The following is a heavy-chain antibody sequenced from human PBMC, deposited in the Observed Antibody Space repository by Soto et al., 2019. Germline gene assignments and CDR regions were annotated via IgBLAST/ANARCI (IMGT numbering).Heavy chain of an antibody. CDR2: ISGSGGST. CDR1: GFTFSSYA. J-gene: IGHJ4*02. D-gene: IGHD3-22*01. V-gene: IGHV3-23*01. CDR3: STYYYDSSGYSQLDFDY. Sequence: EVQLLESGGGLVQPGGSLRLSCAASGFTFSSYAMSWVRQAPGKGLEWVSAISGSGGSTYYADSVKGRFTISRDNSKNTLYLQMNSLRAEDTAVYYCSTYYYDSSGYSQLDFDYWGQGTLVTVSS.